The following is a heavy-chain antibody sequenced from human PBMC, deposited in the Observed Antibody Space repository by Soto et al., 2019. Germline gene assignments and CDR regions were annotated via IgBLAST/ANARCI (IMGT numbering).Heavy chain of an antibody. CDR3: ASLVAAPSSFSSYYYGMDV. CDR2: ISYDGSNK. Sequence: QVQLVESGGGVVQPGRSLRLSCAASGFTFSSYAMHWVRQAPGKGLEWVAVISYDGSNKYYADSVKGRFTISRDNAKNSLYLQMNSLRAEDTAVYYCASLVAAPSSFSSYYYGMDVWGQGTTVTVSS. D-gene: IGHD6-6*01. CDR1: GFTFSSYA. J-gene: IGHJ6*02. V-gene: IGHV3-30-3*01.